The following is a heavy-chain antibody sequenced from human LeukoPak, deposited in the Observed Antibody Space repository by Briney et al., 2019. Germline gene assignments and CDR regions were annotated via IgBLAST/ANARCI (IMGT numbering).Heavy chain of an antibody. CDR3: ARDRGRLGSNYYYGMDV. D-gene: IGHD3-10*01. J-gene: IGHJ6*04. CDR2: IYYSGST. V-gene: IGHV4-59*01. Sequence: SETLSLTCTVSGGSISSYYWSWIRQPPGKGLEWIGYIYYSGSTNYNPSLKSRVTISVDTSKNQFSLKLSSVTAADTAVYYCARDRGRLGSNYYYGMDVWGKGTTVTVSS. CDR1: GGSISSYY.